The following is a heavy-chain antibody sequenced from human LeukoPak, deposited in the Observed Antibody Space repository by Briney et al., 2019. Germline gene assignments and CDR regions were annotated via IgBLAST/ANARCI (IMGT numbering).Heavy chain of an antibody. Sequence: GASVKVSCKASGYTFTSYAMNWVRQAPGQGLEWMGWINTNTGNPTYAQGFTGRFVFSLDTSVSTAYLQISSLEAEDTAVYYCARVPSYSSGWKDYYYGVDVWGQGTTVTVSS. CDR2: INTNTGNP. J-gene: IGHJ6*02. V-gene: IGHV7-4-1*02. CDR3: ARVPSYSSGWKDYYYGVDV. D-gene: IGHD6-19*01. CDR1: GYTFTSYA.